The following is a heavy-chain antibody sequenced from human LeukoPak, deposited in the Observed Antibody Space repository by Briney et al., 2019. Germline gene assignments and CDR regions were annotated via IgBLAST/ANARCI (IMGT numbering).Heavy chain of an antibody. D-gene: IGHD2-2*02. Sequence: SVKVSCKASGGTFSSYAISWVRQARGQGLEWMGGIIPIFGTANYAQKFQGRVTITADESTSTAYMELSSLRSEDTAVYYCARDPRYCSSTSCYRSYYYYGMDVWGQGTTVTVSS. CDR2: IIPIFGTA. CDR1: GGTFSSYA. V-gene: IGHV1-69*13. J-gene: IGHJ6*02. CDR3: ARDPRYCSSTSCYRSYYYYGMDV.